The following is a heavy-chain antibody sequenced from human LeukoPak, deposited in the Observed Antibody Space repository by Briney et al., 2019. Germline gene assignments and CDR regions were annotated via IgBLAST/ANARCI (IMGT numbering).Heavy chain of an antibody. J-gene: IGHJ4*02. Sequence: SETLSLTCTVSGGSISSYYWSWIRQPAGKGLDWIGRIYTSGSTNYNPSLKSRVTMSVDTSKNQFSLKLSSVTAADTAVYYCARGGYYYDSSGPYYFDYWGQGTLVTVSS. CDR2: IYTSGST. CDR3: ARGGYYYDSSGPYYFDY. D-gene: IGHD3-22*01. V-gene: IGHV4-4*07. CDR1: GGSISSYY.